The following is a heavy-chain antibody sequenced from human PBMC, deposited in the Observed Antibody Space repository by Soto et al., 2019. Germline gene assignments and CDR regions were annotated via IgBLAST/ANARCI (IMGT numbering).Heavy chain of an antibody. V-gene: IGHV1-3*05. Sequence: QVQLVQSGAEEKKPGASVKVSCKASGYTFTSYAMHWVRQAPGQRLEWMGWINAGNGNTKYSQKFPGRVTITRDTSAITSYMELRSLRSEDTAVYYCARAWVVVTAPDYWGQRTLVTVSS. CDR3: ARAWVVVTAPDY. J-gene: IGHJ4*02. CDR2: INAGNGNT. CDR1: GYTFTSYA. D-gene: IGHD2-21*02.